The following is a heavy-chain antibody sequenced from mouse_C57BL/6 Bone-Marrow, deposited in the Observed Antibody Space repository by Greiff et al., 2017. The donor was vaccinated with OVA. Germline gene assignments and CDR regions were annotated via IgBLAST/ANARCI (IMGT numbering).Heavy chain of an antibody. CDR2: SRNKANDYTP. CDR3: ARDAIYYDDDGAMDY. CDR1: GFTFSDFY. J-gene: IGHJ4*01. D-gene: IGHD2-4*01. Sequence: DVMLVESGGGLVQSGRSLRLSCATSGFTFSDFYMEWVRQAPGKGLEWIAASRNKANDYTPEYSASVKGRFIVYRDTSQSILYLQMNALRAEDTAIYYWARDAIYYDDDGAMDYWGQGTSVTVSS. V-gene: IGHV7-1*01.